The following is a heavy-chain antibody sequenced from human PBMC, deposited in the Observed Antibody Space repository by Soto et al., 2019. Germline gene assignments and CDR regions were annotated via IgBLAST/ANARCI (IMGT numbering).Heavy chain of an antibody. CDR1: GFTFSNYG. CDR3: ARAHGKDEAIDY. V-gene: IGHV3-33*01. J-gene: IGHJ4*02. Sequence: QVQLVESGGGVVQPGRSLRLSCVASGFTFSNYGLHWVRQAPGKGLEWEAIIWHDGKNKDYADSVKGRFTVSRDNSKNALYLPMNSLTAGDTAVYHSARAHGKDEAIDYWGPGSLVTVTS. CDR2: IWHDGKNK.